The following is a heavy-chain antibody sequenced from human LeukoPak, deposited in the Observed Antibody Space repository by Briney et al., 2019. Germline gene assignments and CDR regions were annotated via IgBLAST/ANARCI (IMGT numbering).Heavy chain of an antibody. J-gene: IGHJ4*02. CDR1: GYSFTCCW. V-gene: IGHV5-51*01. CDR3: ARGDGYNPDYFDY. D-gene: IGHD5-24*01. CDR2: IYPGDSDT. Sequence: GESLKISCKGSGYSFTCCWIGWVRQVPGKGLEWMGIIYPGDSDTRYSPSFQGQVTISADKSISTAYLQWSSLKASDTAMYYCARGDGYNPDYFDYWGQGTLVTVSS.